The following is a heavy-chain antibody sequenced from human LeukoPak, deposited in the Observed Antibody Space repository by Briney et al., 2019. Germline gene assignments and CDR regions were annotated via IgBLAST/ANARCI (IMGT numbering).Heavy chain of an antibody. CDR1: GGSFSGYY. Sequence: SSETLSLTCAVYGGSFSGYYWSWIRQPPGKGLEWSGEINHSGSTSYNPSLKSRVTISVDTSKNQFSIKLSSVTAADTALYYCASYGSGSYSGFDYWGQGTLVTVSS. J-gene: IGHJ4*02. D-gene: IGHD3-10*01. V-gene: IGHV4-34*01. CDR3: ASYGSGSYSGFDY. CDR2: INHSGST.